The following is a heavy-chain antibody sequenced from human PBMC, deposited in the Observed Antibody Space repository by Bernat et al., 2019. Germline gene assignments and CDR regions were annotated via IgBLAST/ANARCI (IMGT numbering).Heavy chain of an antibody. CDR2: IRSKANSYAT. CDR1: GFTFSGSA. D-gene: IGHD6-13*01. V-gene: IGHV3-73*02. Sequence: EVQLVESGGGLVQPGGSLKLSCAASGFTFSGSAMHWVRQASGKGLEWVGRIRSKANSYATAYAASVKGRFTISRDDSKNTAYLQMNSLRPEDTAIYYCAAKDSSSWYDFWGQGSLVTVSS. CDR3: AAKDSSSWYDF. J-gene: IGHJ4*02.